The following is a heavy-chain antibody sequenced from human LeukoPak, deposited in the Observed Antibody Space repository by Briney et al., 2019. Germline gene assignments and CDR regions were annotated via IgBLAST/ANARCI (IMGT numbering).Heavy chain of an antibody. CDR2: ISAYNGNT. Sequence: VASVKVSCKASGYTFTSYGISWVRQAPGQGLEWMGWISAYNGNTNYAQKLQGRVTMTTDTSTSTAYMELRTLRSDDTAVYYCARAQPRLLWFGESPIDYWGQGTLVTVSS. CDR1: GYTFTSYG. CDR3: ARAQPRLLWFGESPIDY. J-gene: IGHJ4*02. V-gene: IGHV1-18*01. D-gene: IGHD3-10*01.